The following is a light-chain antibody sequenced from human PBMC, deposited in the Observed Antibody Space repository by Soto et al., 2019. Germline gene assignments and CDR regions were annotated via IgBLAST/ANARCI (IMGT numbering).Light chain of an antibody. Sequence: DIQMTQSPSSLSASVGDRVTITCQASQDISNYLNWYQQKPGKAPKLLIYDASNLETGVPSRFSGSGSGTDFTFTISSLQPEDIATYYCQQYNSDSNPFGQGTKLEIK. V-gene: IGKV1-33*01. J-gene: IGKJ2*01. CDR2: DAS. CDR3: QQYNSDSNP. CDR1: QDISNY.